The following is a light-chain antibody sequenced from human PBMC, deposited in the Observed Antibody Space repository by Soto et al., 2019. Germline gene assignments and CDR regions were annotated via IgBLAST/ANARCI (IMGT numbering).Light chain of an antibody. CDR2: DVT. V-gene: IGLV2-14*03. CDR3: SSYSVSTTHVV. J-gene: IGLJ2*01. Sequence: QSALTQPASVSGSPGRSVTISCTGTSSDVGDFNYVSWYQHLPGRAPKLIIYDVTNRPSGISYRFSASKSGRTASLTISGLQADDEADYYCSSYSVSTTHVVFGGGTKLTVL. CDR1: SSDVGDFNY.